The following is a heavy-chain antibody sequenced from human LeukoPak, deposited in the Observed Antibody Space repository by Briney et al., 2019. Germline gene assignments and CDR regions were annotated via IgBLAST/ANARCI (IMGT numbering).Heavy chain of an antibody. V-gene: IGHV3-23*01. J-gene: IGHJ5*02. CDR3: AKEITMVRGVKPNWFDP. D-gene: IGHD3-10*01. Sequence: GGSLRLSCAASGFTFSSYAMSWVRQAPGKGPEWVSAISGSGGSTYYADSVKGRFTISRDNSKNTLYLQINSLRAEDTAVYYCAKEITMVRGVKPNWFDPWGQGTLVTVSS. CDR1: GFTFSSYA. CDR2: ISGSGGST.